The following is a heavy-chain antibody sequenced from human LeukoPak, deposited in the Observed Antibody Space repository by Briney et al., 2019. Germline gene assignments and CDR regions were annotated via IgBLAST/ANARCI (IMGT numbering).Heavy chain of an antibody. D-gene: IGHD5-18*01. CDR2: IYYSGNT. CDR1: GASISSNY. J-gene: IGHJ4*02. Sequence: SETLSLTCTVSGASISSNYWTWIRQPPGKGLEWIGYIYYSGNTNYNPSLKSRVTISVDTSKNQFSLKLNSVTAADTAVYYCARADPDTAKVDYWGPGTLVTVSS. CDR3: ARADPDTAKVDY. V-gene: IGHV4-59*01.